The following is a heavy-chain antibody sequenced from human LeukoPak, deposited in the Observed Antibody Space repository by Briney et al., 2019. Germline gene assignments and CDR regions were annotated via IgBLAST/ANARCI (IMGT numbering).Heavy chain of an antibody. Sequence: PSETLSLTCAVYGGSFSDYLWNWIRQPPGKGLEWIGEISHSGNTNYNPSLKSRVTMSVDTSKNQFSLNLNTVTAADTAVYYCAREMIADRGGYDPWGQGTLVTVSS. CDR3: AREMIADRGGYDP. CDR2: ISHSGNT. D-gene: IGHD2-21*01. V-gene: IGHV4-34*01. CDR1: GGSFSDYL. J-gene: IGHJ5*02.